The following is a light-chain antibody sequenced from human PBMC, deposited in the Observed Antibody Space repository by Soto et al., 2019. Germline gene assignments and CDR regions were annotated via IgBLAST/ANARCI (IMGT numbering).Light chain of an antibody. CDR2: DAS. Sequence: DIQMTQSPSSLSASVGDRVTVTCQASQNSTNFLGWYQQKPGKPPKLLNSDASNLEIGVPSRFSGRGSGTDFSLTINILQPEDFATYFCQQYDDLPLTFGGGTKVEV. J-gene: IGKJ4*01. CDR1: QNSTNF. CDR3: QQYDDLPLT. V-gene: IGKV1-33*01.